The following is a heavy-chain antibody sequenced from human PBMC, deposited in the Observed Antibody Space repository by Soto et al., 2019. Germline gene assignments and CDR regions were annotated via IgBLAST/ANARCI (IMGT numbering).Heavy chain of an antibody. CDR3: ARVPSEAAGTGYDH. J-gene: IGHJ4*02. CDR1: GFTFSDCA. V-gene: IGHV3-30-3*01. Sequence: PGGSLRLSCAASGFTFSDCAMHWVRQAPGKGLEWVAALLYDGSSEYYAASVKGRFTISRDNSKNTLYLQMNRLRSDDTALYYCARVPSEAAGTGYDHWGQGTLVTVSS. D-gene: IGHD6-13*01. CDR2: LLYDGSSE.